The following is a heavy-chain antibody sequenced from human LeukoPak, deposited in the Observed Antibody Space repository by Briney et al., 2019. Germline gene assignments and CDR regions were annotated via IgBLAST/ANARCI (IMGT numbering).Heavy chain of an antibody. D-gene: IGHD2-2*01. Sequence: QPGGSLRLSCAASGFTFSSYGMQWVRQAPGKGLEWVAFIRYDGSNKYYADSVKGRFTISRDNSKNTLYLQMNSLRAEDTAVYYCAKDLPPAAIPPRPAFDIWGQGTMVTVSS. CDR1: GFTFSSYG. V-gene: IGHV3-30*02. J-gene: IGHJ3*02. CDR3: AKDLPPAAIPPRPAFDI. CDR2: IRYDGSNK.